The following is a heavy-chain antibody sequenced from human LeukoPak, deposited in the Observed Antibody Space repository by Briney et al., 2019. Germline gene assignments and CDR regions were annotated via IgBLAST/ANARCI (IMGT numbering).Heavy chain of an antibody. CDR2: IYYSGST. CDR1: GGSISSGGSY. J-gene: IGHJ4*02. D-gene: IGHD3-10*01. V-gene: IGHV4-31*03. CDR3: ASEPFYGSGSYYY. Sequence: PSETLSPTCTVSGGSISSGGSYWSWIRQHPGKGLEWIGYIYYSGSTYYNPSLKSRVTISVDTSKNQFSLKLSSVTAADTAVYYCASEPFYGSGSYYYWGQGTLVTVSS.